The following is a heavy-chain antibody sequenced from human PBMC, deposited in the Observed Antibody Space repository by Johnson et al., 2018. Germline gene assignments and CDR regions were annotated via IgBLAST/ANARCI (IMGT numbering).Heavy chain of an antibody. D-gene: IGHD1-26*01. J-gene: IGHJ3*02. CDR3: TKDAHSGIYLGLGAFDI. V-gene: IGHV3-49*03. Sequence: VQLVESGGGLVQPGRSXRLSCTASGFTFGDDGMSWFRQAPGMGMEWVGFIRSKHYGGTTEYAASVEGRFTISRDDSKSIAYLHMNSLKTEDTAVYYCTKDAHSGIYLGLGAFDIWGPGTMVTVSS. CDR2: IRSKHYGGTT. CDR1: GFTFGDDG.